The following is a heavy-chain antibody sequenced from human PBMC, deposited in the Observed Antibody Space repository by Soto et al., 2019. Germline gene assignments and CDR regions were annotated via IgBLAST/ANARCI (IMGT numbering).Heavy chain of an antibody. D-gene: IGHD1-1*01. CDR1: GGSIRSVGYS. V-gene: IGHV4-30-2*01. CDR2: IYHSGST. CDR3: ARDQLEGNWFDP. Sequence: PPDTPSLTSAFYGGSIRSVGYSWKWIRQPPGKGLEWIGYIYHSGSTLYNPSLKSRVTISVDKSKNQFSLKLSSVTAADTAVYYCARDQLEGNWFDPWGQGTLVTVS. J-gene: IGHJ5*02.